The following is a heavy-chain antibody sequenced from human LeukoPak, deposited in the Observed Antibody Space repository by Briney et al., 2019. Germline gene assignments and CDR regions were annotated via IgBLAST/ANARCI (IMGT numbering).Heavy chain of an antibody. CDR1: GGTFSSYT. D-gene: IGHD6-19*01. V-gene: IGHV1-69*02. CDR3: ASSSSGPPAFDI. J-gene: IGHJ3*02. CDR2: IIPILGIA. Sequence: SVKVSCKATGGTFSSYTISWVRQAPGRGLEWMGRIIPILGIANYAQKFQGRVTITADKSTSTAYMELSSLRFEDTAVYYCASSSSGPPAFDIWGQGTMVTVSS.